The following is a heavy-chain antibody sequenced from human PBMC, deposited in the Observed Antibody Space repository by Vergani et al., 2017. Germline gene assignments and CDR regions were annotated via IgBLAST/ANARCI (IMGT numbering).Heavy chain of an antibody. D-gene: IGHD2-2*01. J-gene: IGHJ5*02. CDR1: GGTFSSYA. V-gene: IGHV1-69*01. CDR3: ARGVVVVPADAGFSDWFDP. CDR2: IIPIFGTA. Sequence: QVQLVQSGAEVKKPGSSVKVSCKASGGTFSSYAISWVRQAPGQGLEWMGGIIPIFGTANYAQKFQGRVTITADESTSTAYMELSSLRSEETAVYYCARGVVVVPADAGFSDWFDPWGQGTLVTVSS.